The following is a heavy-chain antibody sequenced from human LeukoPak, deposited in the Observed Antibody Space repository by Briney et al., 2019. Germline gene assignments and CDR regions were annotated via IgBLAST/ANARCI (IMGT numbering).Heavy chain of an antibody. Sequence: SETLSLTCAVYGGSISSSSYYWGWIRQPPGKGLEWIGSIYYSGSTYYNPSLKSRVTISVDTSKNQFSLKLSSVTAADTAVYYCARHFRGIAVAGIWGYFDYWGQGTLVTVSS. CDR2: IYYSGST. D-gene: IGHD6-19*01. CDR1: GGSISSSSYY. J-gene: IGHJ4*02. CDR3: ARHFRGIAVAGIWGYFDY. V-gene: IGHV4-39*01.